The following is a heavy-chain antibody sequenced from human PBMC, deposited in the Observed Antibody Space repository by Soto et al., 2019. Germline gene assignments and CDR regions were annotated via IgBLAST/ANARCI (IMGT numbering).Heavy chain of an antibody. D-gene: IGHD1-26*01. V-gene: IGHV3-23*01. Sequence: DVQLLESGGGLVQPGGSLRLSCAASGFTFSGSAFSWVRQAPGKGLEWVSALSASGGNTYYADSVKGRFTISRDNSRNTLFLQMNILRSEDTAVYYCARGRDGYYPLGGYWGQGTLVTVSS. CDR1: GFTFSGSA. J-gene: IGHJ4*02. CDR2: LSASGGNT. CDR3: ARGRDGYYPLGGY.